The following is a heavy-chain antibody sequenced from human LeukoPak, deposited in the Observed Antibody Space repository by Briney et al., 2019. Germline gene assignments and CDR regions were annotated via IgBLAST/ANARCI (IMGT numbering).Heavy chain of an antibody. CDR3: ASSSSPLGPLNWFDP. J-gene: IGHJ5*02. CDR1: GGSISRRSFY. CDR2: TYYSGTT. V-gene: IGHV4-39*01. Sequence: SETLSLTCTVSGGSISRRSFYWGWLRQPPGRGLEWIGTTYYSGTTYYNPSLRSRVTISVDTSTNQFSLKLSAVTAADTAVYYCASSSSPLGPLNWFDPWGQGTLVTVSS. D-gene: IGHD6-13*01.